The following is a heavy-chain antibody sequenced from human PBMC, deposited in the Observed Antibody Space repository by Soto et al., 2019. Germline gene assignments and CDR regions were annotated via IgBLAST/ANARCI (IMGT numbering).Heavy chain of an antibody. V-gene: IGHV3-74*01. J-gene: IGHJ4*02. Sequence: EVQLVESGGGLVQPGGSLRLSCVASGFTFNDYWMHWVRQAPGKGLVWVARINGDGSTTTYADSVQGRFTISRANARNTLYLHLSSLRPEDPALYYCARGYSSGPDSWGQGTLVTVSS. CDR3: ARGYSSGPDS. CDR1: GFTFNDYW. D-gene: IGHD6-19*01. CDR2: INGDGSTT.